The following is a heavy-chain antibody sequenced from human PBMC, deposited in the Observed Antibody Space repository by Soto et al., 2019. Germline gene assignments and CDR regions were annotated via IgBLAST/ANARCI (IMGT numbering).Heavy chain of an antibody. CDR2: ISAHNGNT. CDR3: ARGRYGDY. J-gene: IGHJ4*02. Sequence: QAHLVQSGPQVKKPGASVKVSCKGSGYIFTSYGIAWVRQAHGQGLEWMGWISAHNGNTEYAQKFQGRVTVTRDTSTSTAYLELRSLRCDDTALYYCARGRYGDYWGQGALVTVSS. V-gene: IGHV1-18*01. CDR1: GYIFTSYG. D-gene: IGHD4-17*01.